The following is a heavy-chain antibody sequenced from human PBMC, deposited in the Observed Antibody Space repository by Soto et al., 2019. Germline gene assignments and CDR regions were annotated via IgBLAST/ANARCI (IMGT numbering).Heavy chain of an antibody. J-gene: IGHJ4*02. D-gene: IGHD3-3*01. Sequence: QVQLVGSGGGVVQPGTSLRLSCAASGFTFNNYAMHWVRQAPGKGLDWVAVISNDERQKYYADSVKGRFTISRDNSQNVLYLRMNSLRAEDTALYYCARELGSIFDVDCWGQGTLVTVSS. V-gene: IGHV3-30*04. CDR3: ARELGSIFDVDC. CDR2: ISNDERQK. CDR1: GFTFNNYA.